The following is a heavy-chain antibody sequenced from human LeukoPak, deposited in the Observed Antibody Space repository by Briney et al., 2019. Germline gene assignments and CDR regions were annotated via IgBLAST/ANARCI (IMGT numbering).Heavy chain of an antibody. D-gene: IGHD4-17*01. CDR3: ARDRYDYGFDY. Sequence: QPGGSLRLSCAASGFTFSSYAMHWVRQAPGKGLEWVAVISYDGSNKYYADSVKGRFTISRDNSKNTLYLQMNSLRAEDTAVYYCARDRYDYGFDYWGQGTLVTVS. CDR2: ISYDGSNK. CDR1: GFTFSSYA. V-gene: IGHV3-30*04. J-gene: IGHJ4*02.